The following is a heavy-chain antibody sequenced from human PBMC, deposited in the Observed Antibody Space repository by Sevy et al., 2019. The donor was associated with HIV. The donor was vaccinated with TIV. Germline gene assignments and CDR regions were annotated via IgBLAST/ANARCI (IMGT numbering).Heavy chain of an antibody. D-gene: IGHD1-26*01. CDR3: ARSRVWIAELS. CDR2: IYYSGNT. CDR1: GESVNNAAYY. Sequence: SETLSLTCTVSGESVNNAAYYWNWIRQSPGKGLEWVGYIYYSGNTYYNPSLNDRLDMSIDTSKHEFSLLMHSVTAADTAVYYCARSRVWIAELSWGQGILVTVSS. J-gene: IGHJ4*02. V-gene: IGHV4-30-4*01.